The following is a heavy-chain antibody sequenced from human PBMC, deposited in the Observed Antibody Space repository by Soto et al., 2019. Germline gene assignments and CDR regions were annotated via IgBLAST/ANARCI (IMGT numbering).Heavy chain of an antibody. V-gene: IGHV4-31*01. Sequence: QVPLQESGPGLVKPSQTLSLTCTVSGGSINGGRYYWNWIRQHPGKGLEWIGYIYESGTTDYNQSLKSLVIISEDTSKNQFSLRLSSVTAADTAIYYCARDRGFGMDAWGQGTMVIVSS. CDR2: IYESGTT. CDR1: GGSINGGRYY. CDR3: ARDRGFGMDA. J-gene: IGHJ6*02.